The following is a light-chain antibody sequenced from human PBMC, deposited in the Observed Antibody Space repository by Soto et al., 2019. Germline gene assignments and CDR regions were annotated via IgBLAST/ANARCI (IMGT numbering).Light chain of an antibody. V-gene: IGKV2-28*01. Sequence: DIVMTQSPLSLPVTPGEPASISCRSSKSLLHSNGYNYLDWYLQKPGQSPQLLIYLGSNRVSGVPDRFSGSGSGTDFTLKISRVEAEDVGVYYCMQALQAPRTFGGGTKVEIK. CDR3: MQALQAPRT. CDR2: LGS. CDR1: KSLLHSNGYNY. J-gene: IGKJ4*01.